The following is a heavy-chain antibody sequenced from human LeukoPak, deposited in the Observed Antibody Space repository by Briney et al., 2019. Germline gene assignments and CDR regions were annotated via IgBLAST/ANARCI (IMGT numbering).Heavy chain of an antibody. J-gene: IGHJ5*02. V-gene: IGHV3-23*01. CDR2: ISGSGGST. CDR3: AKDLSGSYGLNWFDP. CDR1: GFTFSSYA. D-gene: IGHD5-18*01. Sequence: GGSLRLSCAASGFTFSSYAMSWVRQAPGKGLEWVSAISGSGGSTYYADSVKGRFTISRDNSKNTLYLQMNSLRAEDTAVYYCAKDLSGSYGLNWFDPWGQGTLVTVSS.